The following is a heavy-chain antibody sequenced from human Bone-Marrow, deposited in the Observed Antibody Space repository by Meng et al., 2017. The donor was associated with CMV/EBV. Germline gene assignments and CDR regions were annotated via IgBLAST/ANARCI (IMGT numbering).Heavy chain of an antibody. V-gene: IGHV1-2*02. D-gene: IGHD3-22*01. CDR2: INPNSGGT. CDR1: EYTLTDYY. J-gene: IGHJ4*02. CDR3: ARGGGSSGFPEH. Sequence: ASVKVSCKSSEYTLTDYYVHWVRQAPGQGLEWVGWINPNSGGTNYAQKFQGRVTVTRDTSIRTVYMELSSLRSDDTAVFYCARGGGSSGFPEHWGQGTQVTVSS.